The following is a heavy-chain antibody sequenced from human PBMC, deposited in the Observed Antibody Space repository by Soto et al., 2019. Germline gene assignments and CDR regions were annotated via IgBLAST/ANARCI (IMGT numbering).Heavy chain of an antibody. Sequence: EVQLVESGGGLVQPGGSLRLSCAASGFTFSSYSMNWVRQAPGKGLEWVSYISSSSSTIYYADSVKGRFTISSDNAKNSLYLQMNSLRDEDTAVYYCASPTLYDYVWESYRPTIFDYWGQGTLVTVSS. D-gene: IGHD3-16*02. CDR3: ASPTLYDYVWESYRPTIFDY. CDR1: GFTFSSYS. V-gene: IGHV3-48*02. CDR2: ISSSSSTI. J-gene: IGHJ4*02.